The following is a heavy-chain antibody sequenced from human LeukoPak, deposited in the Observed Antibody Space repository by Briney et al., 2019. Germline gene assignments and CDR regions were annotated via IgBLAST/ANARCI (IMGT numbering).Heavy chain of an antibody. J-gene: IGHJ3*02. D-gene: IGHD2-15*01. Sequence: PGGSLRLSCAASGFTFSHYGMHWVRQAPGKGLEYVSAISSNGGSTYYANSVKGRFTVSRDNSKNTLYLQMGSLRAEDMAVYYCARACSGGSCYDDAFDIWGQGTMVTVSS. V-gene: IGHV3-64*01. CDR2: ISSNGGST. CDR1: GFTFSHYG. CDR3: ARACSGGSCYDDAFDI.